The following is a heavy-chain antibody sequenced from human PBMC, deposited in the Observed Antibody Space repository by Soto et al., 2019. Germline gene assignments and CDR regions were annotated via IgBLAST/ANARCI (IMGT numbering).Heavy chain of an antibody. CDR2: IYYSRST. CDR1: GGSISSGGYY. V-gene: IGHV4-31*03. CDR3: ARDWGSSSWYAMDV. D-gene: IGHD6-13*01. Sequence: QVQLQESGPGLVKPSQTLSLTCTVSGGSISSGGYYWSWIRQHPGKGLEWIGYIYYSRSTYYNPSLKSRVTISVDTSKNQFSLKLSSVTAADTAVYYCARDWGSSSWYAMDVWGQGTTVTVSS. J-gene: IGHJ6*02.